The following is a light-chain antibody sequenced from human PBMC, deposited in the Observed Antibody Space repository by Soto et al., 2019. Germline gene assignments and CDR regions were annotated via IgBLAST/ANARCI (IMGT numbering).Light chain of an antibody. CDR1: QSIDNQY. CDR3: QQYGSSYPWT. V-gene: IGKV3-20*01. CDR2: GAS. J-gene: IGKJ1*01. Sequence: IVMTHSPGTLSLSAWERATPSWRASQSIDNQYLAWYQQKPGQAPRLVVYGASTRATDIPDRFSASGSGTDFTLTISRLEPEYFAVYYGQQYGSSYPWTFGQGTKVDIK.